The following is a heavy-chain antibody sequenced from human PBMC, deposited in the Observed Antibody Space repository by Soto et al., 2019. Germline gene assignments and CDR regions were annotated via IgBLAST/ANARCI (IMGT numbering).Heavy chain of an antibody. CDR3: ARAYSGYDDFDY. Sequence: NPSETLSLTCTVSGGSISSYYWSWIRQPPGKGLEWIGYIYYSGSTNYNPSLKSRVTISVDTSKNQFSLKLSSVTAADTAVYYCARAYSGYDDFDYWGQGTLVTVSS. J-gene: IGHJ4*02. V-gene: IGHV4-59*01. CDR1: GGSISSYY. CDR2: IYYSGST. D-gene: IGHD5-12*01.